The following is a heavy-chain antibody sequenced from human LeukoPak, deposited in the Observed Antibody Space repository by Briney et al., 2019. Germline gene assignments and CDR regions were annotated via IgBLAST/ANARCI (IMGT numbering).Heavy chain of an antibody. CDR2: IYYSGST. D-gene: IGHD3-10*01. CDR3: ASSDYYGSGSYYMFDY. J-gene: IGHJ4*02. V-gene: IGHV4-59*01. Sequence: PSETLSLTCTVSGGSISSYYWSWIRQPPGKGLEWIGYIYYSGSTNYNPSLKSRVTILVDTSKNQFSLKLSSVTAADTAVYYCASSDYYGSGSYYMFDYWGQGTLVTVSS. CDR1: GGSISSYY.